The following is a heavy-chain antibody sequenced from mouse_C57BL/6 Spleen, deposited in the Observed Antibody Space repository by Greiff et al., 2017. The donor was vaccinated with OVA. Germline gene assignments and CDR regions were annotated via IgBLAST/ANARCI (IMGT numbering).Heavy chain of an antibody. CDR3: ARSKWGTWYFDV. Sequence: VKLVESGPELVKPGASVKISCKASGYAFSSSWMNWVKQRPGKGLEWIGRIYPGDGDTNYNGKFKGKATLTADKSSSTAYMQLSSLTSEDSAVYFCARSKWGTWYFDVWGTGTTVTVSS. CDR2: IYPGDGDT. D-gene: IGHD1-3*01. J-gene: IGHJ1*03. CDR1: GYAFSSSW. V-gene: IGHV1-82*01.